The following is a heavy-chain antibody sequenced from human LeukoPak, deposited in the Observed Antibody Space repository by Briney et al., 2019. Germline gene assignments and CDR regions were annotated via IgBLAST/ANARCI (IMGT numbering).Heavy chain of an antibody. Sequence: ASVKVSCKASGYTFTSYDINWVRQATGQGLEWMGWMNPNSGNTGYAQKLQGRVTMTTDTSTSTAYMELRSLRSDDTAVYYCARDIAAAGTFDYWGQGTLVTVSS. CDR1: GYTFTSYD. D-gene: IGHD6-13*01. V-gene: IGHV1-8*01. J-gene: IGHJ4*02. CDR3: ARDIAAAGTFDY. CDR2: MNPNSGNT.